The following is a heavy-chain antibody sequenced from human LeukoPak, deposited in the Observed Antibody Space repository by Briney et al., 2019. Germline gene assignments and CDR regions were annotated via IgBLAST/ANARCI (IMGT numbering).Heavy chain of an antibody. D-gene: IGHD3-22*01. J-gene: IGHJ3*02. Sequence: PGGSLRLSCAASGFTLSDYYMSWIRQAPGKGLEWVSYISSSGSTIYYADSVKGRFTISRDNAKNSLYLQMNSLRAEDTAVYYCARSILYYYDSSGYSDDAFDIWGQGTMVTVSS. V-gene: IGHV3-11*01. CDR1: GFTLSDYY. CDR2: ISSSGSTI. CDR3: ARSILYYYDSSGYSDDAFDI.